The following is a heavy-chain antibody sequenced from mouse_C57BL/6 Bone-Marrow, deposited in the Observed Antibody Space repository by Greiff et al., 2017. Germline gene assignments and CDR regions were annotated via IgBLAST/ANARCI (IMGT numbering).Heavy chain of an antibody. CDR1: GYTFTSYW. CDR2: IHPSDSDT. CDR3: AIGITTVVATWDWYFDV. J-gene: IGHJ1*03. D-gene: IGHD1-1*01. Sequence: QVQLQQPGAELVKPGASVKVSCKASGYTFTSYWMHWVKQRPGQGLEWIGRIHPSDSDTNYNQKFKGKATVTVDKSSSTAYMQLSSLTSEDSAVYYCAIGITTVVATWDWYFDVWGTGTTVTVSS. V-gene: IGHV1-74*01.